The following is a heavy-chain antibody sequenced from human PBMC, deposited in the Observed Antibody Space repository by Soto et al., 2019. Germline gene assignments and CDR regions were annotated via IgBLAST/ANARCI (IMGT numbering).Heavy chain of an antibody. CDR3: ARGGRYCSGGSCYRGVGYYYMDV. J-gene: IGHJ6*03. CDR1: GGSFSGYY. D-gene: IGHD2-15*01. CDR2: INHSGST. Sequence: SETLSLTCVVNGGSFSGYYWSWIRQPPGKGLEWIGEINHSGSTNYNPSLKSRVTISVDTSKNQFSLKLSSVTAADTAVYYCARGGRYCSGGSCYRGVGYYYMDVWGKGTTVTVSS. V-gene: IGHV4-34*01.